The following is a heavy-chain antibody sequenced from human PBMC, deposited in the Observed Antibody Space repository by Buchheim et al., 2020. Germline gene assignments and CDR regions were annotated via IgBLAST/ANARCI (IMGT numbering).Heavy chain of an antibody. V-gene: IGHV3-23*01. J-gene: IGHJ3*02. Sequence: EVQVLESGGGLVQPGGSLRLSCAASGFTFSSYAMNWVRQAPGKGLEWVSGISGSSGTTYYADSVKGRFTISRDNSKNTLYLQMNSLRAEDTAVYYCAKDLMIVVVITSVVAFDIWGQGT. D-gene: IGHD3-22*01. CDR3: AKDLMIVVVITSVVAFDI. CDR1: GFTFSSYA. CDR2: ISGSSGTT.